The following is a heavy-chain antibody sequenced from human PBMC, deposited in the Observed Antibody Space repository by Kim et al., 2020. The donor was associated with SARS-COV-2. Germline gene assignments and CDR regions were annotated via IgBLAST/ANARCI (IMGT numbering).Heavy chain of an antibody. D-gene: IGHD6-13*01. J-gene: IGHJ5*02. V-gene: IGHV3-23*01. CDR2: ISGSGGST. CDR3: AKDAGQLVRASWFDP. CDR1: GFTFSSYA. Sequence: GGSLRLSCAASGFTFSSYAMSWVRQAPGKGLEWVSAISGSGGSTYYADSVNGRFTISRDNSKNTLYLQMNSLRAEDTAVYYCAKDAGQLVRASWFDPWGQGTLVTVSS.